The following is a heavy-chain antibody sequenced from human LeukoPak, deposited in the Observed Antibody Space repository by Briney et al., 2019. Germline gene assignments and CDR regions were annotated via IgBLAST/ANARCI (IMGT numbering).Heavy chain of an antibody. CDR2: IKEDGSEK. D-gene: IGHD2-8*01. V-gene: IGHV3-7*01. Sequence: PGGSLRLSCAASGFTFSSYWMSWVRQAPGKGLEWVANIKEDGSEKYYVDSVKGRFIISRDNAKNSLYPQMNSLRAEDTSVYYCARKLMMYTMGWFDPWGQGTLVTVSS. CDR3: ARKLMMYTMGWFDP. CDR1: GFTFSSYW. J-gene: IGHJ5*02.